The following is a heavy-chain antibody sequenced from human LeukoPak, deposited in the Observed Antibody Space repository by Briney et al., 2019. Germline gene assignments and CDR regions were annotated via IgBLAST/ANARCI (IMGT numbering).Heavy chain of an antibody. V-gene: IGHV4-59*01. D-gene: IGHD2-15*01. CDR1: GGSISSYY. CDR3: ARVGYGGTCYNREYYFDY. J-gene: IGHJ4*02. CDR2: IYYGGST. Sequence: SETLSLTCTVSGGSISSYYWSWIRQPPGKGLEWIGYIYYGGSTNYNPSLKSRVTISVDTSKNQFSLKLSSVTAADTAVYYCARVGYGGTCYNREYYFDYWGQGTLVTVSS.